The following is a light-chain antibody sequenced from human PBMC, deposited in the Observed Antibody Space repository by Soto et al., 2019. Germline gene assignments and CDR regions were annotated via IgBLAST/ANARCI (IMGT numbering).Light chain of an antibody. CDR3: QQRSNWLSIT. Sequence: EIVLTQSPGTLSLSPGERATLSCRASQSVSSDLAWYQQKPGQSPRLLIYHASARATGVPARISGSGSGTDFTLTISSLEPEDFAVYYCQQRSNWLSITFGQGTRLE. V-gene: IGKV3-11*01. J-gene: IGKJ5*01. CDR1: QSVSSD. CDR2: HAS.